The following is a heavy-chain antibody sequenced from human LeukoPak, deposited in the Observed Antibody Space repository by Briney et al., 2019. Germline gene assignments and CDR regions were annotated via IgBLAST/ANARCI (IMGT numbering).Heavy chain of an antibody. V-gene: IGHV1-69*04. J-gene: IGHJ4*02. Sequence: SVKVSCKASGGTFSSYAISWVRHAPGQGREWMGRIIPILGIANYAQKFQGRVTITAHKSTSTAYMELCSLRSEDTAVYYCARERYYDSSGYSDYWGQGTLVTVSS. CDR2: IIPILGIA. D-gene: IGHD3-22*01. CDR3: ARERYYDSSGYSDY. CDR1: GGTFSSYA.